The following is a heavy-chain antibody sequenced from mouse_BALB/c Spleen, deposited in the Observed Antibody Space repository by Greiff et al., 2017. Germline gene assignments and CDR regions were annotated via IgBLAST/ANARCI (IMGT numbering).Heavy chain of an antibody. Sequence: EVNVVESGGGLVQPGGSRKLSCAASGFTFSDYGMAWVRQAPGKGPEWVAFISNLAYSIYYADTVTGRFTISRDNAKNTLYLQMSSLKSEDTAMYYCAREGYYGSRGYFDYWGQGTTLTVSS. CDR1: GFTFSDYG. D-gene: IGHD1-1*01. CDR2: ISNLAYSI. CDR3: AREGYYGSRGYFDY. V-gene: IGHV5-15*02. J-gene: IGHJ2*01.